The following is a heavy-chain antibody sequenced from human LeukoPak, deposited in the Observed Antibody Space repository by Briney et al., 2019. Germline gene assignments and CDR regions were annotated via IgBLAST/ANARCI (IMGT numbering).Heavy chain of an antibody. D-gene: IGHD2-8*01. CDR3: ATSDRVIMLAY. CDR2: INPNSSAT. Sequence: ASVKVFCSSSGYIFTVYYIQWVREAPGQGREGMGWINPNSSATNYAQSLQGRVNLARDTYTTTAYMDLNRLTSDDAAIYYCATSDRVIMLAYWGQGTLVSASS. J-gene: IGHJ4*02. CDR1: GYIFTVYY. V-gene: IGHV1-2*02.